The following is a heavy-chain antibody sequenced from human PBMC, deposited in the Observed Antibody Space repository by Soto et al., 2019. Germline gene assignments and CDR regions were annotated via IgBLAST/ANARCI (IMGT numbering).Heavy chain of an antibody. J-gene: IGHJ3*02. CDR1: GYSFTSQY. D-gene: IGHD6-25*01. V-gene: IGHV1-46*03. CDR2: INPNGGST. Sequence: QVQLVQSGAEVKKPGASVKISCEASGYSFTSQYVHWVRQAPGQGLEWMGIINPNGGSTTYAQKFQGRVTLTRDTSTSTVYMELSSPTSEGTAVYYWAREQGLRPGGGGTEPLDIWGQGTMVTVAS. CDR3: AREQGLRPGGGGTEPLDI.